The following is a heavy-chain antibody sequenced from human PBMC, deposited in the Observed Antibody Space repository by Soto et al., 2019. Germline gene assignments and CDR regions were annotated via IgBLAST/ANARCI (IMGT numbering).Heavy chain of an antibody. J-gene: IGHJ4*02. V-gene: IGHV3-23*01. Sequence: GSLRLSCAAPGFTFRSYAISWVRQAPGKGLEWVSAISGSGGSTYYADSVKGGFTITRDNSKNTLYRQMNSLRAEDTAVYYCAKRHSLPNYFDYWGQGTLVTVSS. CDR3: AKRHSLPNYFDY. CDR2: ISGSGGST. D-gene: IGHD1-26*01. CDR1: GFTFRSYA.